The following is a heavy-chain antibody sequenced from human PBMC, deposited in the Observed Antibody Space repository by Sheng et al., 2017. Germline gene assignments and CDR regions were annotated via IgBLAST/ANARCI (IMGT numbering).Heavy chain of an antibody. CDR3: ARGSIVVVPAAINYFDY. D-gene: IGHD2-2*02. CDR2: SNHSGRT. J-gene: IGHJ4*02. V-gene: IGHV4-34*01. Sequence: QVQLQQWGAGLLKPSETLSLTCAVYGGSFSGYYWSWIRQPPGKGLEWIGESNHSGRTKYNPALKSRVSISVDTSKNQFSLKLSSVTAADTAVYYCARGSIVVVPAAINYFDYWGQGTLVTVSS. CDR1: GGSFSGYY.